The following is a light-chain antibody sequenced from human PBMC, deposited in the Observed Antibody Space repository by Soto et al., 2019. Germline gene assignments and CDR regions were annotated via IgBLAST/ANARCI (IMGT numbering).Light chain of an antibody. Sequence: QSVLTQPPSASETPGQKVTISCSGSSSNIGSNSVYWYQQLPGMAPKLLIYRNNQRPSGVPDRFSGSKSGTSASLAISGLRSEDEADYYCAAWDDSLSGLYVFGAGTKLTVL. V-gene: IGLV1-47*01. CDR2: RNN. CDR3: AAWDDSLSGLYV. CDR1: SSNIGSNS. J-gene: IGLJ1*01.